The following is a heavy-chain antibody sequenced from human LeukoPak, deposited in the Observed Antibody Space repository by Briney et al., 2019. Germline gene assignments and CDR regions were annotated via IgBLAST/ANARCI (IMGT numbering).Heavy chain of an antibody. Sequence: PSETMSLTCTVSGGSLSSSSYYWGWIRQPPGKGLEWIGSIYYSGSTYYNPSLKSRVTISVDTSKKQFSLKLSSVTAADTAVYYCTREGKRYLVQNWFDPWGQGTLGTVSS. CDR3: TREGKRYLVQNWFDP. D-gene: IGHD3-9*01. V-gene: IGHV4-39*07. J-gene: IGHJ5*02. CDR1: GGSLSSSSYY. CDR2: IYYSGST.